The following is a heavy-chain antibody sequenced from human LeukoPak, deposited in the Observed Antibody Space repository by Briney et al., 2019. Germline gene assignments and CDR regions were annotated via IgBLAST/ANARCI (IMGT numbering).Heavy chain of an antibody. Sequence: GGSLRLSCAASGFTFSDYSMNWVRQAPGKGLEWVAVIWYDGSNKYYADSVKGRFTISRDNSKNTLYLQMNSLRAEDTAVYYCARERDIVVVPAAILRYWGQGTLVTVSS. V-gene: IGHV3-33*08. J-gene: IGHJ4*02. CDR3: ARERDIVVVPAAILRY. D-gene: IGHD2-2*01. CDR2: IWYDGSNK. CDR1: GFTFSDYS.